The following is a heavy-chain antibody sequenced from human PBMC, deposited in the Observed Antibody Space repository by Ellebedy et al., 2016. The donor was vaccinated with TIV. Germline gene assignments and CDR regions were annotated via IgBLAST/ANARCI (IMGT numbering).Heavy chain of an antibody. CDR2: MNPNSGNT. D-gene: IGHD3-22*01. CDR1: GYTFTSYD. Sequence: AASVKVSCKASGYTFTSYDINWVRQATGQGLEWMGWMNPNSGNTGYAQKFQGRVTMTRNTSISTAYMELSSLRSEDTAVYYCAMYYYDSSGYYGGDVWGQGTTVTVSS. CDR3: AMYYYDSSGYYGGDV. V-gene: IGHV1-8*01. J-gene: IGHJ6*02.